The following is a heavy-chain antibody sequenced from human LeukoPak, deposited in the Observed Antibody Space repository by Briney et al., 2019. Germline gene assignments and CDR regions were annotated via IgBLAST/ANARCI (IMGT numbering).Heavy chain of an antibody. D-gene: IGHD1-26*01. Sequence: ASVKVSCKVSGYTFTDYYMHWVQQAPGKGLEWMGGFDPEDGETIYAQKFQGRVTMTEDTSTDTAYMELSSLRSEDTAVYYCSSGHGSYYAGLYWGQGTLVTVSS. CDR3: SSGHGSYYAGLY. V-gene: IGHV1-24*01. J-gene: IGHJ4*02. CDR2: FDPEDGET. CDR1: GYTFTDYY.